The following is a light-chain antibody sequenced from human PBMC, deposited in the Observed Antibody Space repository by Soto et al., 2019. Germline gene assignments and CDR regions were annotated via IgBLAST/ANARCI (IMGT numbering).Light chain of an antibody. V-gene: IGKV3-20*01. CDR1: QSISSNF. J-gene: IGKJ1*01. CDR2: GAS. CDR3: KQYGGSPRT. Sequence: EIVLTQSPGTLSLSPGEGATLSCRASQSISSNFLAWYQQKRGQAPRLLIHGASNRATGIPDRYSGSGSGTDFTLPITRLEPEDFAVYYCKQYGGSPRTFGQGTKVEV.